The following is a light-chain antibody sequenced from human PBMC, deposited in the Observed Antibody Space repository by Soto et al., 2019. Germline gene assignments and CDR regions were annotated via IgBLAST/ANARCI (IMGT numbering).Light chain of an antibody. CDR2: SSS. CDR3: QQRSNWPLT. Sequence: EIVLTQSPGTLSLSPGERATLSCRASQTISGTYLAWYQQKPGQAPRLLIYSSSSRAAGVSDRFSGSGSGTDFSLTISSLEPEDFAVYYCQQRSNWPLTFGQGTRLEIK. CDR1: QTISGTY. V-gene: IGKV3D-20*02. J-gene: IGKJ5*01.